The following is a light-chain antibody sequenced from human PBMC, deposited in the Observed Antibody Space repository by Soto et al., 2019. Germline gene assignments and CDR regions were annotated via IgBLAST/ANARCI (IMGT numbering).Light chain of an antibody. V-gene: IGKV3-15*01. CDR2: GAF. CDR3: QQYNDWTLT. Sequence: EILLTQCPGTLSLSPGERATLSWRASQSVSSNLAWYQQKPGQAPSLLIYGAFTRATGIPARLSGTGYGTEFTLTISSLKPEDFELYYCQQYNDWTLTFGQGTKVDIK. J-gene: IGKJ1*01. CDR1: QSVSSN.